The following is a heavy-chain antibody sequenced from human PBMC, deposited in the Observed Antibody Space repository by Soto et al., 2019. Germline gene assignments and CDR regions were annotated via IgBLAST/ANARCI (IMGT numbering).Heavy chain of an antibody. Sequence: EVQLVESGGGLVQPGGSLRLSCAASGFTFSSYWMHWVRQAPGKGLVWVSRINSDGSSTSYADSVKGRFTISRDNAKNTLYLQMNSLRAEDTTVYYCAIEGPRITMVRGVHCPYYYYYGMDVWGQGTTVTVSS. D-gene: IGHD3-10*01. CDR2: INSDGSST. J-gene: IGHJ6*02. CDR1: GFTFSSYW. V-gene: IGHV3-74*01. CDR3: AIEGPRITMVRGVHCPYYYYYGMDV.